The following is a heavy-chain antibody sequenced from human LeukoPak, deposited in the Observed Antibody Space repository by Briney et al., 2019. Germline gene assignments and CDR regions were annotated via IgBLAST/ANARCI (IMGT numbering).Heavy chain of an antibody. CDR1: RGTFSHYA. CDR3: ARVPQGGSNPNWFDP. D-gene: IGHD2-15*01. J-gene: IGHJ5*02. Sequence: SVKVSCKASRGTFSHYAISWVRQAPGPGLEWMGRIIPILRLANYAQKFQGRVTITADKSTSTVYMELSSLRSEDTAVYYCARVPQGGSNPNWFDPWGQGTLVTVSS. CDR2: IIPILRLA. V-gene: IGHV1-69*04.